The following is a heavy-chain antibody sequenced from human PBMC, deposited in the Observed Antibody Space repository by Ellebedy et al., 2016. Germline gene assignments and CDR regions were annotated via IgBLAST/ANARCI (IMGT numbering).Heavy chain of an antibody. D-gene: IGHD2-15*01. Sequence: ASVKVSCKASGYTFTSYAMHWVRQAPGQRLEWMGWINAGNGNTKYSQKFQGRVTITRDTSASTAYMELSSLRSEDTAVYYCARGYCSGGSCSANAFDIWGQGTMVTVSS. V-gene: IGHV1-3*01. CDR3: ARGYCSGGSCSANAFDI. J-gene: IGHJ3*02. CDR1: GYTFTSYA. CDR2: INAGNGNT.